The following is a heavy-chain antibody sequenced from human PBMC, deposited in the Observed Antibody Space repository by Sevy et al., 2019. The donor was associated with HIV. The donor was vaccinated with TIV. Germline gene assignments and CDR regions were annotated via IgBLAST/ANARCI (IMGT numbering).Heavy chain of an antibody. Sequence: ASVKVSCKASGYTFTGYYMHWVRQAPGQGLEWMGWINPNSGGTNYAQKFQGRVTMTRDTSISTAYMELSRLRSDDTAVYYCARGIVLMVYADVVDFDYWGQGTLVTVSS. CDR3: ARGIVLMVYADVVDFDY. D-gene: IGHD2-8*01. J-gene: IGHJ4*02. CDR2: INPNSGGT. CDR1: GYTFTGYY. V-gene: IGHV1-2*02.